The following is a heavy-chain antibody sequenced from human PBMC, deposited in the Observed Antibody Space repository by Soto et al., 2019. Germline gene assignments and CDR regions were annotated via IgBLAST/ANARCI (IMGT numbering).Heavy chain of an antibody. CDR3: ARHLRRAGYYHGPGSLGVAPYYCGMDV. J-gene: IGHJ6*02. CDR1: GYSFTSYW. V-gene: IGHV5-51*01. CDR2: IYPGDSDT. D-gene: IGHD3-10*01. Sequence: GDSLKISCKGSGYSFTSYWIGWVRQMPGKGLEWMGIIYPGDSDTRYSPSFQGQVTISADKSISTAYPQWSSLKASDTAMYYCARHLRRAGYYHGPGSLGVAPYYCGMDVWGQGTMVTVSS.